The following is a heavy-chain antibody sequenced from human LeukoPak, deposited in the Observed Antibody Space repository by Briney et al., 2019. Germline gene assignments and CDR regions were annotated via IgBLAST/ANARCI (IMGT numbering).Heavy chain of an antibody. V-gene: IGHV1-69*13. CDR2: IIPIFGTA. J-gene: IGHJ3*02. D-gene: IGHD3-22*01. Sequence: ASVKVSCKASGGTFSSYAISWVRQAPGQGLEWMGGIIPIFGTANYAQKFQGRVTITADESTSTAYMELSSLRSEDTAVYYCAREALRYYYDSSGRAGWGAFDIWGQGTMVTVSS. CDR1: GGTFSSYA. CDR3: AREALRYYYDSSGRAGWGAFDI.